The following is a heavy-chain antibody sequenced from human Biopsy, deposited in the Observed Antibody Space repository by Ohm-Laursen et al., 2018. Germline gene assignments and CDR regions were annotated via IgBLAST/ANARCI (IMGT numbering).Heavy chain of an antibody. D-gene: IGHD3-22*01. Sequence: GTLSLTCPVSGGSICNNNYYWGWIRQPPGKGLEWIGSIFYRGSTHYKPSLKSRVNISVDTSKNQFSLKLNSVTAADTAVYYCARDYDTSGYYYVSWGQGTLVTVSS. J-gene: IGHJ5*02. CDR1: GGSICNNNYY. V-gene: IGHV4-39*01. CDR2: IFYRGST. CDR3: ARDYDTSGYYYVS.